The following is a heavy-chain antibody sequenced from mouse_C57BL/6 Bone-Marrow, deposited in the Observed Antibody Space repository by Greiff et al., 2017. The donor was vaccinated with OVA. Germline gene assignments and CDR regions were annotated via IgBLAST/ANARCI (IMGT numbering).Heavy chain of an antibody. V-gene: IGHV1-47*01. CDR1: GYTFTTYP. J-gene: IGHJ3*01. D-gene: IGHD1-1*01. Sequence: LVESGAELVKPGASVKMSCKASGYTFTTYPIEWMKQNPGKSLEWIGNFHPYNDDTKYNEKFKGKATLTVEKSSSTVYLELSRLTSDDSAVYYCARDGSRGSWFAYWGQGTLVTVSA. CDR3: ARDGSRGSWFAY. CDR2: FHPYNDDT.